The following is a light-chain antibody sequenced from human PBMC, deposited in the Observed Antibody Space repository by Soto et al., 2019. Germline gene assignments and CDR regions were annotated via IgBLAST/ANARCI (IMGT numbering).Light chain of an antibody. Sequence: EIVLTQSPATLSLSPGERATLSCRASQSVSSYLAWYQQKPGQAPRLLIYDASNRATGIPARFSGSGSGTDFTLTISSLDPEDFAVYYCQRRRNWPLTFGGGTKGEIK. CDR3: QRRRNWPLT. CDR2: DAS. CDR1: QSVSSY. J-gene: IGKJ4*01. V-gene: IGKV3-11*01.